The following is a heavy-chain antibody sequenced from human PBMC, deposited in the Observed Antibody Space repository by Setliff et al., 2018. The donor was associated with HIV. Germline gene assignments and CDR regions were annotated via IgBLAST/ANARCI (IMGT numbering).Heavy chain of an antibody. Sequence: PSETLSLTCTVSGGSISSGGYYWSWIRQHPGKGLEWIGYTYYSGSTDYNPSLKSRVTISVDPSKNQFSLKMNSVTAADTAVYYCARASYSYDSTGYLYWGQGTLVTV. V-gene: IGHV4-31*02. CDR2: TYYSGST. CDR3: ARASYSYDSTGYLY. CDR1: GGSISSGGYY. D-gene: IGHD3-22*01. J-gene: IGHJ4*02.